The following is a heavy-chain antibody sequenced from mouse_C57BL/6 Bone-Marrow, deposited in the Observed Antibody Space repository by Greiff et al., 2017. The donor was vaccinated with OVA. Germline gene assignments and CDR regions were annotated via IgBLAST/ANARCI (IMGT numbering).Heavy chain of an antibody. Sequence: EVQLQQSGPELVKPGASVKISCKASGYTFTDYYMNWVKQSHGKSLEWIGDINPNNGGTSYNQKFKGKATLTVDKSSSTAYMELRSLTSEDSAVYYCARHRFGYTWGQGTSVTVSS. CDR1: GYTFTDYY. D-gene: IGHD1-2*01. CDR2: INPNNGGT. CDR3: ARHRFGYT. V-gene: IGHV1-26*01. J-gene: IGHJ4*01.